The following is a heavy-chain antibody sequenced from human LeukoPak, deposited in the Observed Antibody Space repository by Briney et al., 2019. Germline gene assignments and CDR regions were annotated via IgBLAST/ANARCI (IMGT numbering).Heavy chain of an antibody. CDR2: ISTSTGDT. J-gene: IGHJ4*02. CDR1: GYSFILYG. CDR3: AGDDNYGIFVNVDY. V-gene: IGHV1-18*01. D-gene: IGHD4-11*01. Sequence: ASVKVSCKTSGYSFILYGVSWVRQAPGQGPEWMGWISTSTGDTKYTQKFQGRVTLTTDTSTSTAYMELSSLRSDDTAVYYCAGDDNYGIFVNVDYWGQGTLVTVSS.